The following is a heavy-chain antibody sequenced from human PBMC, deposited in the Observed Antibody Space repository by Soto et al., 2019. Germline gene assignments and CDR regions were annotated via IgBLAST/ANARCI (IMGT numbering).Heavy chain of an antibody. CDR1: GDSVSSNSAA. J-gene: IGHJ6*02. V-gene: IGHV6-1*01. CDR3: ARDSVQRYCSSTSCSGGMDV. D-gene: IGHD2-2*01. Sequence: SQTLSLTCAISGDSVSSNSAAWNWIRQSPSRDLEWLGRTYYRSKWYNDYAVSVKSRITINPDTSKNQFSLQLNSVTPEDTAVYYCARDSVQRYCSSTSCSGGMDVWGQGTTVTVSS. CDR2: TYYRSKWYN.